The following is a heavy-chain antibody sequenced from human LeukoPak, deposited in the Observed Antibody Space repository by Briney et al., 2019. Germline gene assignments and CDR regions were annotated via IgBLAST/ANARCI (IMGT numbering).Heavy chain of an antibody. J-gene: IGHJ4*02. D-gene: IGHD5-18*01. CDR2: ISGSGGST. Sequence: GGSLRLSCAASGFTFSSYAMSWVRQAPGKGLEWVSAISGSGGSTYYADSVKGRFTISRDNSKNTLYLQMNSLRAEDTAVYYCAKTPFLGSTAMVHTRMNGYFDYWGQGTLVTVSS. CDR1: GFTFSSYA. V-gene: IGHV3-23*01. CDR3: AKTPFLGSTAMVHTRMNGYFDY.